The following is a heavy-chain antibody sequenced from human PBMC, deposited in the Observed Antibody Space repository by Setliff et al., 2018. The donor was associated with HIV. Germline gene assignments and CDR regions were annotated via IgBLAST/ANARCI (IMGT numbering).Heavy chain of an antibody. V-gene: IGHV4-39*07. CDR2: INHSGST. D-gene: IGHD3-10*01. CDR3: ARGRFHRLHRPYSGSGSLGIQYFDY. CDR1: GGSITADTFY. J-gene: IGHJ4*02. Sequence: SETLSLTCTVSGGSITADTFYWTWIRQPPGKGLEWIGGINHSGSTKYNPSLKSRVTISVDTSKRQFSLRLNSVTATDTALYYCARGRFHRLHRPYSGSGSLGIQYFDYWGQGTLVTVSS.